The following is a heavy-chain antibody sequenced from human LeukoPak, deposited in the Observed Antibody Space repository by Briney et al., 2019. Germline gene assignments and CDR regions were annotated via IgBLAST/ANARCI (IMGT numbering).Heavy chain of an antibody. D-gene: IGHD2-15*01. CDR2: IYPRDGST. V-gene: IGHV1-46*01. CDR3: ARAYCSGGSCPGVFDY. J-gene: IGHJ4*02. Sequence: GASVKVSCKASGYSFTSNYIHWVRQAPGQGLEWMGMIYPRDGSTSYAQKFQGRVTMTRNTSISTAYMELSSLRSEDTAVYYCARAYCSGGSCPGVFDYWGQGTLVTVSS. CDR1: GYSFTSNY.